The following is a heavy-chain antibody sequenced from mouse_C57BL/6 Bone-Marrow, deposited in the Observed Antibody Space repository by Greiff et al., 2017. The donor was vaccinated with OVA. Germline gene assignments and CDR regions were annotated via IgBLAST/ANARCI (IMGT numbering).Heavy chain of an antibody. D-gene: IGHD2-2*01. CDR2: IDPSDSYT. CDR3: ARAGYYDAMDY. J-gene: IGHJ4*01. V-gene: IGHV1-59*01. CDR1: GYTFTSYG. Sequence: QVQLQQPGAELVRPGTSVKLSCKASGYTFTSYGMHWVKQRPGQGLEWIGVIDPSDSYTNYNQKLKGKATLTVDTSSSTAYMQLGSLTSEDYAVDYYARAGYYDAMDYWGQGTSVTVSS.